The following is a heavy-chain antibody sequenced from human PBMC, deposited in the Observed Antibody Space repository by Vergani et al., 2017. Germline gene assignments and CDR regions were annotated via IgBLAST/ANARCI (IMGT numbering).Heavy chain of an antibody. V-gene: IGHV3-23*01. CDR1: GFTFIMHA. Sequence: EVQLLESGGDLVQPGGSLRLPCAASGFTFIMHAMSWVRQAPGKGLEWVSTLSASDRRTHYADSVKGRFTISRDNSKNTLYLQMNSLRAEDTAVYYCAKDQWEESWWGQGTLVTVSS. CDR3: AKDQWEESW. D-gene: IGHD1-26*01. CDR2: LSASDRRT. J-gene: IGHJ4*02.